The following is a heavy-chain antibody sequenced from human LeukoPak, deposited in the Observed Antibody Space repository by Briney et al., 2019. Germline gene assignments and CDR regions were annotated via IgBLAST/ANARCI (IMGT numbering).Heavy chain of an antibody. J-gene: IGHJ4*02. V-gene: IGHV3-30*03. Sequence: PGGSLRLSCVASGFDFSDFSMHWVRHAPGKGLEWVAVISSTEAEEYYVDSMKGRFTISGDNSKNTLYLQMNSLRVEDTAVYYCVRAEAGRVFDSWGQGTLVSVSS. D-gene: IGHD6-19*01. CDR3: VRAEAGRVFDS. CDR1: GFDFSDFS. CDR2: ISSTEAEE.